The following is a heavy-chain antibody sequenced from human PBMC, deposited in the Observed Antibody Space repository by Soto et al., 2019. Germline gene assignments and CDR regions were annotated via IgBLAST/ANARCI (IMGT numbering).Heavy chain of an antibody. V-gene: IGHV4-59*08. D-gene: IGHD3-3*01. J-gene: IGHJ4*02. CDR2: IYYSGST. CDR1: GGSISSYY. CDR3: ARHGGYDFTSFDY. Sequence: QVQLQESGPGLVKPSETLSLTCTVSGGSISSYYWSWIRQPPGKGLEWIGYIYYSGSTNYNPSLKSRVNISVDTSKNQFSLKLSSVTAADTAVYYCARHGGYDFTSFDYWGQGTLVTVSS.